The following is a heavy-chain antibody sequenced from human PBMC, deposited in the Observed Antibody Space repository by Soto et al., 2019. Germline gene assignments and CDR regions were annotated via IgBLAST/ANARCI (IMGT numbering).Heavy chain of an antibody. CDR1: GGSVYSNGHY. Sequence: SETLSLTCIVSGGSVYSNGHYWGWIRQPPGKGLEWIGSIDNNGVTNYNSSLKSRVTISRDTSKNQFSPRLTSVTAADTAVYYCGKILVGATGHTDADSWGPGTLVTVSS. J-gene: IGHJ4*02. CDR2: IDNNGVT. V-gene: IGHV4-39*01. CDR3: GKILVGATGHTDADS. D-gene: IGHD2-15*01.